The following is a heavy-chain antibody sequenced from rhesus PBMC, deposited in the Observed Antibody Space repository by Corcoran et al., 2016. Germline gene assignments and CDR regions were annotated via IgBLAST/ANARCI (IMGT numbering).Heavy chain of an antibody. CDR3: ATGGYSGSLRWYSNFDY. CDR1: GYTFTDYY. D-gene: IGHD6-25*01. J-gene: IGHJ4*01. CDR2: VDPEDGEA. V-gene: IGHV1-111*02. Sequence: EVQLVQSGAEVKKPGASVKISCKASGYTFTDYYLHWVRQAPGKGLEWMGRVDPEDGEAIHSQKFQDRVTITADTSTDTAYMEVSSLRSEDTAVYYCATGGYSGSLRWYSNFDYWGQGVLVTVSS.